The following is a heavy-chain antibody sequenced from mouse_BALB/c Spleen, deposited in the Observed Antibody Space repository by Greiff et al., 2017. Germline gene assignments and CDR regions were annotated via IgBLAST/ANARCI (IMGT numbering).Heavy chain of an antibody. Sequence: LQQPGSELVRPGASVKLSCKASGYTFTSYWMHWVKQRPGQGLEWIGNIYPGSGSTNYDEKFKSKATLTVDTSSSTAYMQLSSLTSEDSAVYYCLYYYGSRDYWGQGTTLTVSS. D-gene: IGHD1-1*01. CDR1: GYTFTSYW. J-gene: IGHJ2*01. CDR3: LYYYGSRDY. V-gene: IGHV1S22*01. CDR2: IYPGSGST.